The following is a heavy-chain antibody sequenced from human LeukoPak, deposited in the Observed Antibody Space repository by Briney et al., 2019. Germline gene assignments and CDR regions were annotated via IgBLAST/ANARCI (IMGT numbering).Heavy chain of an antibody. V-gene: IGHV3-23*01. CDR1: GFTFSSSA. CDR2: ISNNGGYT. J-gene: IGHJ4*02. D-gene: IGHD2-15*01. Sequence: GGSLRLSCAASGFTFSSSAMSWVRQAPGKGLEWVSAISNNGGYTYYADSVQGRFTISRDNSKSTLCLQMNSLRAEDTAVYYCAKQLEYCSDGSCYFPYWGQGTLVTVSS. CDR3: AKQLEYCSDGSCYFPY.